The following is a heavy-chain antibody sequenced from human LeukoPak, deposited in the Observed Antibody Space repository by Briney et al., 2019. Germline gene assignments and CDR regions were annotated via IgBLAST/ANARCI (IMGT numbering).Heavy chain of an antibody. CDR1: GGTLSSYY. V-gene: IGHV4-59*01. CDR2: IYNSGST. CDR3: ARAFRVAVAGTRKLGYYYDGMDV. J-gene: IGHJ6*02. D-gene: IGHD6-19*01. Sequence: SETLSLTCTVSGGTLSSYYWSWIRQPPGKGLEWIGFIYNSGSTNYKPPLKSRVTISIDTSKNQFSLKLSSVTAADTAVYYCARAFRVAVAGTRKLGYYYDGMDVWGQGTMVTVSS.